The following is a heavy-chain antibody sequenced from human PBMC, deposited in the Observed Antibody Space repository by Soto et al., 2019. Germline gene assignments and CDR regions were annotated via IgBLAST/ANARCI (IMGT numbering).Heavy chain of an antibody. Sequence: PSETLSHTCTVSAGSITTSYWSWIRQPLGKALEWIGYISYRGSTNYNPSLKSRLTISIDTSKSQISLKLTSMTTADTAVYYCASSGIVGREVNTWFDPWGQGTLVTVSS. CDR2: ISYRGST. CDR1: AGSITTSY. V-gene: IGHV4-59*01. D-gene: IGHD3-22*01. CDR3: ASSGIVGREVNTWFDP. J-gene: IGHJ5*02.